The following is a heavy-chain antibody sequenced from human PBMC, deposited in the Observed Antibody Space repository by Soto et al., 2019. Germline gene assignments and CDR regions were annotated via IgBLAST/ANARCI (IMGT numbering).Heavy chain of an antibody. CDR3: AREYRLSGYEIQWYFDY. CDR2: IIPIFGAA. J-gene: IGHJ4*02. Sequence: SVKVSCKASGYTFSSYYIRWVRQAPGQGLEWMGGIIPIFGAANYAQKFQGRVTITADESTSTAYMELSSLRSEDTAVYYCAREYRLSGYEIQWYFDYWGQGTMVTVSS. CDR1: GYTFSSYY. V-gene: IGHV1-69*13. D-gene: IGHD5-12*01.